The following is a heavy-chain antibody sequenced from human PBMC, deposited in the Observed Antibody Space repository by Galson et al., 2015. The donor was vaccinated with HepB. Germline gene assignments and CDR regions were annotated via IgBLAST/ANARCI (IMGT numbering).Heavy chain of an antibody. CDR1: GFTLSSYG. CDR3: ARDEAVADYYYYGMDV. D-gene: IGHD6-19*01. V-gene: IGHV3-33*01. CDR2: IWYDGSNK. J-gene: IGHJ6*02. Sequence: SLRLSCAASGFTLSSYGMHWVRQAPGKGLEWVAVIWYDGSNKYYADSVKGRFTISRDNSKNTLYLQMNSLRAEDTAVYYCARDEAVADYYYYGMDVWGQGTTVTVSS.